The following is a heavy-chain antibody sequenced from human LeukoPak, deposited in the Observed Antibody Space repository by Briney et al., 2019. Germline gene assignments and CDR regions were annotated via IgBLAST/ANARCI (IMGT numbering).Heavy chain of an antibody. CDR3: ARDRTGSCYFDY. Sequence: PSETLSLTCTVSGGSISSYYWSWIRLPPGKGLEWIGYIDYSGSTNYNPSLKSRVTISLDTSKNQFSLKLSSVTAADTAVYFCARDRTGSCYFDYWGQGTLVTVSS. CDR2: IDYSGST. CDR1: GGSISSYY. J-gene: IGHJ4*02. V-gene: IGHV4-59*01. D-gene: IGHD3-10*01.